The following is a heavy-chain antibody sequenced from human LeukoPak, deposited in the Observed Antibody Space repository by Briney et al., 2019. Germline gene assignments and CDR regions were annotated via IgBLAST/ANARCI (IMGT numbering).Heavy chain of an antibody. CDR1: GGSISSYY. Sequence: SETLSLTCTVSGGSISSYYWSWIRQPPGKGLEWIGYVFYSGSTNYNPSLKSRVTISVDTSKNQFSLKLSSVNAADTAVYYCARPTYYYDSPHAFDIWGQGTAVTVSS. CDR2: VFYSGST. V-gene: IGHV4-59*08. J-gene: IGHJ3*02. D-gene: IGHD3-10*01. CDR3: ARPTYYYDSPHAFDI.